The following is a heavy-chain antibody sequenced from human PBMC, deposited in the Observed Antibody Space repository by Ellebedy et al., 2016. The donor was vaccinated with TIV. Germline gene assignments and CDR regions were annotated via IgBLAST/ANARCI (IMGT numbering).Heavy chain of an antibody. CDR1: GFTFSSYS. J-gene: IGHJ4*02. CDR3: ARGGWMPRLWFGELLEYFDY. CDR2: ISSSSSYI. V-gene: IGHV3-21*01. D-gene: IGHD3-10*01. Sequence: GESLKISCAASGFTFSSYSMNWVRQAPGKGLEWVSSISSSSSYIYYADSVKGRFTISRDNAKNSLYLQMNSLRAEDTAVYYCARGGWMPRLWFGELLEYFDYWGQGTLVTVSS.